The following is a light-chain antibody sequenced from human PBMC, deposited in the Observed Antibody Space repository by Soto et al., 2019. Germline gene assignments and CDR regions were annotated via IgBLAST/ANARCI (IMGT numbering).Light chain of an antibody. CDR2: SNN. CDR1: SSNIGSNT. CDR3: AAWDDSRNGVV. V-gene: IGLV1-44*01. J-gene: IGLJ2*01. Sequence: QSVLTQPPSASGTPGQRVTISCSGSSSNIGSNTVNWYQQLPGTAPKLLIYSNNQRPSGVPDRFSGSKSGTSASLASSGLQAEDEAEYYCAAWDDSRNGVVFGGGTKLTVL.